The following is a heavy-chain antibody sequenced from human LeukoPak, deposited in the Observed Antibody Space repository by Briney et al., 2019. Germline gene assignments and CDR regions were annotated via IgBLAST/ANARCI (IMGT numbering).Heavy chain of an antibody. CDR1: GFTFSSYA. Sequence: GGSLRLSCAASGFTFSSYAMHWVRQAPGKGLEWVAVISYDGSNKYYADSVKGRFTISRDNSKNTLYLQMNSLRAEDTAVYYCARDPWELSLIGAFDIWGQGTMVTVSS. J-gene: IGHJ3*02. D-gene: IGHD1-26*01. CDR3: ARDPWELSLIGAFDI. V-gene: IGHV3-30-3*01. CDR2: ISYDGSNK.